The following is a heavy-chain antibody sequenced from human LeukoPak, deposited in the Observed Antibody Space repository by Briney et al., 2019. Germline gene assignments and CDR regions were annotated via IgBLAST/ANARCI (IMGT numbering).Heavy chain of an antibody. D-gene: IGHD2-2*01. Sequence: SETLSLTCTVSGGSISSYYWSWIRQPPGKGLEWIGYIYYSGSTNYNPSLKSRVTISVDTSKNQFTLKLSSVTAADTAVYYCARGNQLPKKNWFDPWGQGTLVTVSS. CDR2: IYYSGST. V-gene: IGHV4-59*08. J-gene: IGHJ5*02. CDR1: GGSISSYY. CDR3: ARGNQLPKKNWFDP.